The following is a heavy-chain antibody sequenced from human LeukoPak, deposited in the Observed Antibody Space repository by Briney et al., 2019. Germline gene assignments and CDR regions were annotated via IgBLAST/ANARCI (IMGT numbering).Heavy chain of an antibody. CDR1: GFTFSSYG. V-gene: IGHV3-30*03. Sequence: GGSLRLSCAASGFTFSSYGMHWVRQAPGKGLEWVAVISYDGSNKYYADSVKGRFTISRDNSKNTLYLQTNSLRAEDTAVYYCARLYTIFGAFDYWGQGTLVTVSS. CDR2: ISYDGSNK. CDR3: ARLYTIFGAFDY. D-gene: IGHD3-3*01. J-gene: IGHJ4*02.